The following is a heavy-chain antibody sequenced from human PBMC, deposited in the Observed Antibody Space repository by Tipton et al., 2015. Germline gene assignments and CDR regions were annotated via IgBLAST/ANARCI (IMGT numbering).Heavy chain of an antibody. V-gene: IGHV3-9*01. CDR2: VTWSGAAL. Sequence: SLRLSCVGSGFSFEDYAMHWVRQRPGKGLEWVSGVTWSGAALGYGDSVTGRFTISRDNAKNSLYLQMNSLRAEDTAVYYCARPSVTTNYYGMDVWGQGTTVTVSS. D-gene: IGHD4-17*01. J-gene: IGHJ6*02. CDR3: ARPSVTTNYYGMDV. CDR1: GFSFEDYA.